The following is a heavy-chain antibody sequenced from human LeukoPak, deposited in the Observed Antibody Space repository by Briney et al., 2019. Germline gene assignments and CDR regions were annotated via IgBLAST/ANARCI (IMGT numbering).Heavy chain of an antibody. CDR2: ISAYNGNT. V-gene: IGHV1-18*01. CDR1: GYTFTSYG. J-gene: IGHJ4*02. Sequence: ASVKVSCKASGYTFTSYGISWVRQAPGQGLEWMGWISAYNGNTNYAQKLQGRVTMTTDTSTSTAYMELSRLTSDDTAVYYCAASRWDWTLDYWGQGTLVTVSS. D-gene: IGHD3/OR15-3a*01. CDR3: AASRWDWTLDY.